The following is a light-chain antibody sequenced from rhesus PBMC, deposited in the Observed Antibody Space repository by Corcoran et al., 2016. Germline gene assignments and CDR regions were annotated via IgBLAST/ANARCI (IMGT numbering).Light chain of an antibody. CDR1: QGISNY. CDR3: QQHNSYPYS. CDR2: YAS. V-gene: IGKV1S14*01. Sequence: DIQMTQSPSSLSASVGDTVTITCRASQGISNYLAWYQQKPGKAPKPLIYYASNLESGVPARFSGRGSGTEFTLTISSLQSEDFAIYYCQQHNSYPYSFGQVTKVEIK. J-gene: IGKJ2*01.